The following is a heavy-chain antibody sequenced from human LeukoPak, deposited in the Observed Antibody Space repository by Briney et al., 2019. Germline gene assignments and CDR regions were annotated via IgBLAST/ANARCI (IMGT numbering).Heavy chain of an antibody. CDR1: GYTFTSYG. Sequence: ASVKVSCKASGYTFTSYGISWVRQAPGQGLEWMGWISVYNGNTNYAQKLQGRVTMTTDTSTSTAYMELRSLRSDDTAVYYCAKSTMVRGVIGYWGQGTLVTVSS. J-gene: IGHJ4*02. CDR3: AKSTMVRGVIGY. D-gene: IGHD3-10*01. CDR2: ISVYNGNT. V-gene: IGHV1-18*01.